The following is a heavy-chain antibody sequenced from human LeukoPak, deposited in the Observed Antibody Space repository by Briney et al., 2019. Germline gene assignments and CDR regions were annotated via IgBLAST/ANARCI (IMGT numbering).Heavy chain of an antibody. CDR2: LRRDGNT. CDR3: AGRRREAAAFDH. J-gene: IGHJ4*02. D-gene: IGHD6-13*01. V-gene: IGHV3-66*01. CDR1: GFTVINNY. Sequence: GGSLRLSCAASGFTVINNYMSWVRLAPGKGLEWVSRLRRDGNTYYAESVKGRFSISTDNSKNTLYLQMNSLRVEDTAVYYCAGRRREAAAFDHWGQGTLVTVSS.